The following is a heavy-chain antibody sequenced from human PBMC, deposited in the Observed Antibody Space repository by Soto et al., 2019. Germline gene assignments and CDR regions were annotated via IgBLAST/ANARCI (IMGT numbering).Heavy chain of an antibody. CDR1: GGTFSSYA. J-gene: IGHJ6*02. Sequence: QVQLVQSGAEVKKPGSSVKVSCKASGGTFSSYAISWVRQAPGQGLEWMGGIIPIFGTANYAQKFQGRVTITADESTSTAYMGLSSLRSEDTAVYYCAREGNLDYYYGMDVWGQGTTVTVSS. D-gene: IGHD1-1*01. CDR2: IIPIFGTA. V-gene: IGHV1-69*12. CDR3: AREGNLDYYYGMDV.